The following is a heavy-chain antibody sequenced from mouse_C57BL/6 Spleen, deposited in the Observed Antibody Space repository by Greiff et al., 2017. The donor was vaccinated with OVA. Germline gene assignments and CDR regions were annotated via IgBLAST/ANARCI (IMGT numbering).Heavy chain of an antibody. CDR3: TIDSSGYVGYYAMDY. J-gene: IGHJ4*01. CDR2: IDPETGGT. CDR1: GYTFTDYE. D-gene: IGHD3-2*02. V-gene: IGHV1-15*01. Sequence: VQLQQSGAELVRPGASVTLSCKASGYTFTDYEMHWVKQTPVHGLEWIGAIDPETGGTAYNQKFKGKAILTADKSSSTAYMELRSLTSEDSAVYYCTIDSSGYVGYYAMDYWGQGTSVTVSS.